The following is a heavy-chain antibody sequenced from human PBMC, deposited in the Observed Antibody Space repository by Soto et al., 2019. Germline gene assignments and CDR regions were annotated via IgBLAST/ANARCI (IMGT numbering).Heavy chain of an antibody. J-gene: IGHJ6*02. Sequence: GESLKISCAASGFTFSDYYMSWIRQAPGKGLEWVSYISSSGSTIYYADSVKGRFNISRDNAKNSLYLQMNTLRAEDTAVYYCARDPETVYYNFGMDVWGQGTTVTVSS. CDR3: ARDPETVYYNFGMDV. CDR1: GFTFSDYY. D-gene: IGHD1-1*01. V-gene: IGHV3-11*01. CDR2: ISSSGSTI.